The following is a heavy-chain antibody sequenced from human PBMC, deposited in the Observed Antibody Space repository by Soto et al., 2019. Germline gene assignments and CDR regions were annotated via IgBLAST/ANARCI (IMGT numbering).Heavy chain of an antibody. V-gene: IGHV4-30-2*01. D-gene: IGHD3-16*01. J-gene: IGHJ4*02. CDR1: GGSISSGGYS. CDR3: AREWAGGGYYDY. Sequence: QLQLQESGSGLVEPSQTLSVTCAVSGGSISSGGYSWTWIRQPPGKGLEWIGYIYNSGSTYSNPSLKSRVTMSVDRSKNQFSLKLSSVTAADTAVYFCAREWAGGGYYDYWGQGTLVTVSS. CDR2: IYNSGST.